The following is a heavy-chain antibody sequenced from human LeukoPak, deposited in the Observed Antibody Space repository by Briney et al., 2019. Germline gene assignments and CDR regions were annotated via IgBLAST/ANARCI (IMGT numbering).Heavy chain of an antibody. J-gene: IGHJ4*02. CDR1: GFTFSSYW. CDR3: TRDRGWQQFDY. CDR2: INKDGSED. Sequence: GGSLRLSCAASGFTFSSYWMTWVRQAPGKGLEWVANINKDGSEDYYVDSVRGRFTISRDNAKNSPYLEMSSLRDDDTAVYYCTRDRGWQQFDYWGQGTQVTVSS. V-gene: IGHV3-7*01. D-gene: IGHD5-24*01.